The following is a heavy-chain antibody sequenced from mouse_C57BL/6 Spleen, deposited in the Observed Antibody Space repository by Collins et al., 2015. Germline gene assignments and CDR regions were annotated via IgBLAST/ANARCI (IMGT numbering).Heavy chain of an antibody. CDR1: GYTFTSYY. D-gene: IGHD1-1*01. CDR3: TRYGYGSTYYAMDY. CDR2: INPSNGGT. J-gene: IGHJ4*01. V-gene: IGHV1S81*02. Sequence: QVQLQQSGAELVKPGASVKLSCKASGYTFTSYYMFWVKQRPGQGLEWIGEINPSNGGTNFNEKFKSKATLTVDKSSSTAYMQLSSLTSEDSAVYYCTRYGYGSTYYAMDYWGQGTSVTASS.